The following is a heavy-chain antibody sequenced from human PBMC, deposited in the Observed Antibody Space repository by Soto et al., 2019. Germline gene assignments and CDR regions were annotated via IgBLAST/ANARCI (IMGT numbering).Heavy chain of an antibody. CDR2: ISGSGGST. J-gene: IGHJ3*02. V-gene: IGHV3-23*01. CDR1: GFTFSSYA. CDR3: AKDGPYCSGGSCYSGTLYDAFDI. Sequence: HPGGSLTLSCAASGFTFSSYAMSWVRQAPGKGLEWVSAISGSGGSTYYADSVKGRFTISRDNSKNTLYLQMNSLRAEDTAVYYCAKDGPYCSGGSCYSGTLYDAFDIWGQGTMVTV. D-gene: IGHD2-15*01.